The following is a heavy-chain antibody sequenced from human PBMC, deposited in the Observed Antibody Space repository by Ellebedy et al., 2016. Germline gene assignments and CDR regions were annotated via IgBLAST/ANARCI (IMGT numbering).Heavy chain of an antibody. D-gene: IGHD3-9*01. V-gene: IGHV3-11*04. J-gene: IGHJ4*02. CDR1: GFTFSDYC. CDR2: IDKSGNTI. CDR3: ARASQNYDVLTGGFYYFDS. Sequence: GGSLRLSXAASGFTFSDYCMSWIRQAPGKGLEWVSYIDKSGNTIDYADSVKGRFTISRDNAQSSLYLQMNSLRADDTATYYCARASQNYDVLTGGFYYFDSWGQGTLVTVSS.